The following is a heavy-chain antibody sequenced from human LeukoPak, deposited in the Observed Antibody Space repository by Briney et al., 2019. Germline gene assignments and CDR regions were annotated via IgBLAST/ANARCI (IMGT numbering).Heavy chain of an antibody. D-gene: IGHD1-26*01. Sequence: SETLSLTCTVSGGSINNYYWSWIRQPPGKGLEWIGYIYYTGSTHYNPSLKSRVTISVDTSKNQFSLQLSSMTAADTAVYYCARDPPMGEDSWGRGTLVTVSS. CDR2: IYYTGST. CDR1: GGSINNYY. J-gene: IGHJ4*02. CDR3: ARDPPMGEDS. V-gene: IGHV4-59*01.